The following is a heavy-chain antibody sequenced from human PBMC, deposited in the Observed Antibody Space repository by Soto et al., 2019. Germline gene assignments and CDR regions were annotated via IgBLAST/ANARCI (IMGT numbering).Heavy chain of an antibody. D-gene: IGHD2-15*01. Sequence: ASVKVSCKGTGYTFTGYYMHWVRQAPGQGLEWMGWISAYNGNTNYAQKLQGRVTMTTDTSTSTAYMELRSLRSDDTAVYYCARDTIYCSGGSCYWDYWGQGTLVTVSS. CDR1: GYTFTGYY. CDR2: ISAYNGNT. J-gene: IGHJ4*02. CDR3: ARDTIYCSGGSCYWDY. V-gene: IGHV1-18*04.